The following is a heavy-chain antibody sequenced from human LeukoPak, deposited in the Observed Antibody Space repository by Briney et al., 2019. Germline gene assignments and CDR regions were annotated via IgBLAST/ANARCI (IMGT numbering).Heavy chain of an antibody. V-gene: IGHV3-23*01. Sequence: GGSPRLSWAASGFTFSSYAMSWGRQAPGKGLEWVPGISTNGGSTSYADSVKGRFTISRDNPRNTLYMQMNSLSAEDTAVYYCSVMHRYYDGSGYWVQWGQGTLVTVSS. CDR3: SVMHRYYDGSGYWVQ. D-gene: IGHD3-22*01. CDR2: ISTNGGST. J-gene: IGHJ4*02. CDR1: GFTFSSYA.